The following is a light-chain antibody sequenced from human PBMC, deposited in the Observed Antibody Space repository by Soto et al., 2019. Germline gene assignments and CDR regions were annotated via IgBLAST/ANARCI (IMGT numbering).Light chain of an antibody. V-gene: IGKV3-20*01. CDR2: AAS. CDR3: QQYGSSLTWT. Sequence: EVVLTQSPGTVSLSPGERVTLSCRASQSVISNYLAWYQQRPGQAPKLLIYAASSRATGIPDRFSGSGSGTDFTLSICRLEPEDFAVYYCQQYGSSLTWTFGQGTKVE. J-gene: IGKJ1*01. CDR1: QSVISNY.